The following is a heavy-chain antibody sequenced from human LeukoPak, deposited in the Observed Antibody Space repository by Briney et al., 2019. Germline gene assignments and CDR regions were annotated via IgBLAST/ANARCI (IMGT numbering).Heavy chain of an antibody. CDR2: IKQDGSEK. J-gene: IGHJ4*02. CDR3: ARDRQIAY. V-gene: IGHV3-7*01. Sequence: GGSLRLSCAASGFTFSNYWLTWVRPAPGQGLERVANIKQDGSEKYYADSVKGRCTISRDNAKTSLYLQMNSLRAEDTAVYCCARDRQIAYWGQGTLVTVSS. CDR1: GFTFSNYW.